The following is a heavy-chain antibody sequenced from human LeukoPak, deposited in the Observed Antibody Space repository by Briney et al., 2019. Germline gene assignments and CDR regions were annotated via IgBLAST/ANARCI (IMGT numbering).Heavy chain of an antibody. D-gene: IGHD3-16*02. CDR3: ARYIWGSYPTFEDY. CDR1: GGSISSYY. J-gene: IGHJ4*02. V-gene: IGHV4-59*01. Sequence: SETLSLTCTVSGGSISSYYWSWIRQPAGKGLKWIGYIYYSGSTNYNPSLKSRVTISVDTSKNQFSLKLSSVTAADTAVYSCARYIWGSYPTFEDYWGQGTLVIVSS. CDR2: IYYSGST.